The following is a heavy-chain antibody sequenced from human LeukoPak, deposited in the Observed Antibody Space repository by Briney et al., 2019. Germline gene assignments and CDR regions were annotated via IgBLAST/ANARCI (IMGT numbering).Heavy chain of an antibody. J-gene: IGHJ4*02. CDR3: ARYAATPTYYYGSGTPPQHFDY. V-gene: IGHV3-7*01. CDR1: GFTFSSYA. Sequence: GGSLRLSCAASGFTFSSYAMSWVRQAPGKGLEWVANIKQDGSEKYYVDSVKGRFTISRDNAKNSLYLQMNSLRAEDTAVYYCARYAATPTYYYGSGTPPQHFDYWAREPWSPSPQ. CDR2: IKQDGSEK. D-gene: IGHD3-10*01.